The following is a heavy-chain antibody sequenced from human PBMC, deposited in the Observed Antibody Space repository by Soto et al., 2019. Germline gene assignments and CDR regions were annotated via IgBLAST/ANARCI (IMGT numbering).Heavy chain of an antibody. CDR2: IWYDGSNK. V-gene: IGHV3-33*01. Sequence: GGSLRLSCAASGFTFSSYGMHWVRQAPGKGLEWVAVIWYDGSNKYYADSVKGRFTISRDNSKNTLYLQMNSLRAEDTAVYYCARDHDSSGSYFDYWGQGTLVTVS. CDR1: GFTFSSYG. CDR3: ARDHDSSGSYFDY. J-gene: IGHJ4*02. D-gene: IGHD3-22*01.